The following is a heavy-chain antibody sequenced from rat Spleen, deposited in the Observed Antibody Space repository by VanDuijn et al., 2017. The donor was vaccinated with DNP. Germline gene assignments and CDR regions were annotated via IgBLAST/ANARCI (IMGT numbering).Heavy chain of an antibody. CDR1: GFTFSNYG. Sequence: EVKLVESGGGLVQPGRSLKLSCAASGFTFSNYGMHWIRQAPTKGLEWVASITNTGGSIYYPDSVKGRFTISRDNAQNTLYLQMNSLRSEDTATYYCAGRPPPTRGPFDYWGQGVTVTVSS. CDR3: AGRPPPTRGPFDY. CDR2: ITNTGGSI. V-gene: IGHV5-19*01. J-gene: IGHJ2*01. D-gene: IGHD1-4*01.